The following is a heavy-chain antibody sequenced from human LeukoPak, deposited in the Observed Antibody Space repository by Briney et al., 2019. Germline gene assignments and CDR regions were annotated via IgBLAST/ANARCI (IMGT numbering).Heavy chain of an antibody. D-gene: IGHD5-18*01. CDR2: FDLVHGDT. CDR1: GYRFTELS. CDR3: TAGRAYSLLDF. V-gene: IGHV1-24*01. Sequence: ASVKVSCKVSGYRFTELSRHWVRQAHGKWLEWLGGFDLVHGDTIYAQKFQGRVTMTEDTSTDTSYMELSSLGSEDTAVYFCTAGRAYSLLDFWGQGALVIVSS. J-gene: IGHJ4*02.